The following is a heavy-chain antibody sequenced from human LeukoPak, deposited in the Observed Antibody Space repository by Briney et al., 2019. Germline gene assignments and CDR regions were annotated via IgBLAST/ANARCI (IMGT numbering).Heavy chain of an antibody. J-gene: IGHJ4*02. CDR3: ARHLRYSYGIFDY. V-gene: IGHV4-59*08. CDR1: GGSISSYH. D-gene: IGHD5-18*01. Sequence: SETLSLTCTVSGGSISSYHWSWIRQPPGKGLEWIGYIYYSGSTNYNPSLKSRVTISVDTSKNQFSLKLSSVTAADTAVYYCARHLRYSYGIFDYWGQGTLVTVSS. CDR2: IYYSGST.